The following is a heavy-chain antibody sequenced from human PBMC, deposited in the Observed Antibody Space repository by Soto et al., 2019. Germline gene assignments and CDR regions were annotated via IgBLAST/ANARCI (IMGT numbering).Heavy chain of an antibody. Sequence: GGSLRLSCAASGFTFSNYGMHWVRQAPGKGLQWVAFILYDGSNKYYADSVKGRFTISRDNSKNTLYLQMNSLRAEDTAVYYCATCVDHGNYYGGFDYWGQGTLVTVSS. D-gene: IGHD1-26*01. V-gene: IGHV3-30*02. CDR2: ILYDGSNK. J-gene: IGHJ4*02. CDR3: ATCVDHGNYYGGFDY. CDR1: GFTFSNYG.